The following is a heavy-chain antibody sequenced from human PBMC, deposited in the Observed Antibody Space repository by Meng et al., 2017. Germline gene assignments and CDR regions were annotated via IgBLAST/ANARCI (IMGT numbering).Heavy chain of an antibody. CDR3: AKDQSGSYDPWFDP. J-gene: IGHJ5*02. CDR2: ISGSGGST. CDR1: GFTFSSYA. V-gene: IGHV3-23*01. D-gene: IGHD1-26*01. Sequence: GESLKISCAASGFTFSSYAMSWVRHAPGKGLEWVSAISGSGGSTYYADSVKGRFTISRDNSKNTLYLQMNSLRAEDTAVYYCAKDQSGSYDPWFDPWGQGTLVTVSS.